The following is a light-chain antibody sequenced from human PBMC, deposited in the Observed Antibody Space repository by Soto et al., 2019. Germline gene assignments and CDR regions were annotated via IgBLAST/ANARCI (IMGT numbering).Light chain of an antibody. Sequence: EIVLTQSPATLSLSPGERATLSCRASQSVNSYLDWYQQKPGQAPRLLIYDATSRATGIPARFSGSGSGTDFTLTISSLEPEDFAVYYCQQRSKWPVTFGGGTKVEIK. J-gene: IGKJ4*01. CDR1: QSVNSY. CDR3: QQRSKWPVT. CDR2: DAT. V-gene: IGKV3-11*01.